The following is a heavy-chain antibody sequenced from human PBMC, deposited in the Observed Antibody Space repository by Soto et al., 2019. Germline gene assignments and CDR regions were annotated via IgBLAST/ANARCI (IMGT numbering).Heavy chain of an antibody. CDR3: AKDRSTYYLVPPFDP. J-gene: IGHJ5*02. CDR1: GFTFSSYA. D-gene: IGHD3-10*01. V-gene: IGHV3-23*01. Sequence: PGGSLRLSCAASGFTFSSYAMSWVRQAPGKGLEWVSAISGSGGSTYYADSVKGRFTTSRDNSKNTLYLQMNSLRAEDTAVYYCAKDRSTYYLVPPFDPWGQGTLVTVSS. CDR2: ISGSGGST.